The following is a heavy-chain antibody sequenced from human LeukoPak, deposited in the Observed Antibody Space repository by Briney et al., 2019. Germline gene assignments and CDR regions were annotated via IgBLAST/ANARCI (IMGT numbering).Heavy chain of an antibody. V-gene: IGHV6-1*01. CDR1: GDSVSSNNGA. D-gene: IGHD6-19*01. Sequence: SQTLSVTCAISGDSVSSNNGAWNWIRQSPSRGLEWLGRTYYRSKWYNDYAESMEGRITINSDTSKNQFSLQLNPVTPEDTAVYYCARDLGNSGWYTFDYWGQGTLDTVSS. J-gene: IGHJ4*02. CDR3: ARDLGNSGWYTFDY. CDR2: TYYRSKWYN.